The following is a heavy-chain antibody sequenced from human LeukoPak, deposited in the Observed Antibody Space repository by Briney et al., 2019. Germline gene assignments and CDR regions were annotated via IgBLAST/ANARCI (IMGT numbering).Heavy chain of an antibody. CDR3: ARGNSGSYTGNWFDP. V-gene: IGHV1-2*02. D-gene: IGHD1-26*01. J-gene: IGHJ5*02. CDR1: GYTFTGYY. Sequence: ASVKVSCKASGYTFTGYYMHWVRQAPGQGLEWMGWINPKRGGTNYAQKFQGRVTMTRDTSISTAYMELSRLRSDDTAVYYCARGNSGSYTGNWFDPWGQGTLVTVSS. CDR2: INPKRGGT.